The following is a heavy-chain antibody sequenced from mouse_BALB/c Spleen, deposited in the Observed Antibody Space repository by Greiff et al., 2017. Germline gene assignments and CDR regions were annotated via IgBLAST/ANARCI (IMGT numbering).Heavy chain of an antibody. J-gene: IGHJ1*01. Sequence: EVKLVESGGGLVQPGGSMKLSCVASGFTFSNYWMNWVRQSPEKGLEWVAEIRLKSNNYATHYAESVKGRFTISRDDSKSSVYLQMNNLRAEDTGIYYCTRGGRGYFDVWGAGTTVTVSS. CDR3: TRGGRGYFDV. CDR2: IRLKSNNYAT. CDR1: GFTFSNYW. V-gene: IGHV6-6*02. D-gene: IGHD3-3*01.